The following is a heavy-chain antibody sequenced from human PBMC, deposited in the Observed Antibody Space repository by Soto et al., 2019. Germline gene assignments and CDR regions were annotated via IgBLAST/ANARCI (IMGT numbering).Heavy chain of an antibody. J-gene: IGHJ4*02. V-gene: IGHV4-31*03. Sequence: SETLSLTCTVSGGSINSGGYYWSWIRQHPGKGLEWIGYIYYSGSTYYNPSLKSRVTISIDTSKNQFSLKLSSVTAADTAVYYCARAQTIFGVITVFDYWGQGTLVTVSS. D-gene: IGHD3-3*01. CDR3: ARAQTIFGVITVFDY. CDR2: IYYSGST. CDR1: GGSINSGGYY.